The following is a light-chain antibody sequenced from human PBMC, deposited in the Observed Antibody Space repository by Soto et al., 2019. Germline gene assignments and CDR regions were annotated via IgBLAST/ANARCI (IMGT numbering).Light chain of an antibody. J-gene: IGLJ1*01. V-gene: IGLV2-8*01. CDR1: SSYVGGYSY. Sequence: QSVLTQPPSASGSPGQSVTISCTGTSSYVGGYSYVSWYQQHPGKAPKLMIYEVSKRPSGVPDRFSGSKSGNTASLTVSGLQAEDEADYYCSSYAGSNNYVFGTGTKVTVL. CDR2: EVS. CDR3: SSYAGSNNYV.